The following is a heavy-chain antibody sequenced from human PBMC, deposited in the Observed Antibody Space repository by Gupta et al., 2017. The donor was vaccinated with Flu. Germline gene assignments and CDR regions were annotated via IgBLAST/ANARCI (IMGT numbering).Heavy chain of an antibody. J-gene: IGHJ6*04. Sequence: YGMHWVRQAPGKGLEWVAVIWYDGSNKYYADSVKGRFTISRDNSKNTLYLQMNSLRAEDTAVYYCAGEYQLLEGWVGTMDVWGKGTTVTVSS. CDR1: YG. V-gene: IGHV3-33*01. CDR3: AGEYQLLEGWVGTMDV. CDR2: IWYDGSNK. D-gene: IGHD2-2*01.